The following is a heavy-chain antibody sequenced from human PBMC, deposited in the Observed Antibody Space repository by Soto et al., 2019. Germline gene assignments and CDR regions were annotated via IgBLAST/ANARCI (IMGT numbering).Heavy chain of an antibody. V-gene: IGHV1-69*02. Sequence: QVQLVQSGAEVKKPGSSVKVSCKASGGTFSSYTISWVRQAPGQGLEWMGRIIPTLGIANYAQKFQGRVTITADKSTRTADMELSSLRSEDTAVYYCARGIGATTHEVWWFDPWGQGTLVTVSS. D-gene: IGHD5-12*01. CDR3: ARGIGATTHEVWWFDP. J-gene: IGHJ5*02. CDR1: GGTFSSYT. CDR2: IIPTLGIA.